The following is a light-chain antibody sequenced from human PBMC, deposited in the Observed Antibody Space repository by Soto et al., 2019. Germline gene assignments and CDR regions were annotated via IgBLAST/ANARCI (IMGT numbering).Light chain of an antibody. CDR2: AAS. CDR3: QQYYSYPPSFT. Sequence: AIRMTQSPSSFSASTGDRVTITCRASQGISSYFAWYQQKPGKAPKLLIYAASTLQSGVPSRFSGSGSGTDFTLTISCLQSEDFATYYCQQYYSYPPSFTFGPGTKVDIK. J-gene: IGKJ3*01. CDR1: QGISSY. V-gene: IGKV1-8*01.